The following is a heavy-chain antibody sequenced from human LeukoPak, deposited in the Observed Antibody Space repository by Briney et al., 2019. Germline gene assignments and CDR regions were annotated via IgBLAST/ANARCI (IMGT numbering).Heavy chain of an antibody. CDR2: VSSGSSTI. CDR1: GFTFSSYS. V-gene: IGHV3-48*01. Sequence: GGSLRLSCAASGFTFSSYSMNWVRQAPGKGLEWVSYVSSGSSTIYYADSVKGRLTISRDNAKNSLYLQMNSLRAEDTAVYYCAREVQGSSFFDYWGQGTLVTVSS. D-gene: IGHD6-13*01. CDR3: AREVQGSSFFDY. J-gene: IGHJ4*02.